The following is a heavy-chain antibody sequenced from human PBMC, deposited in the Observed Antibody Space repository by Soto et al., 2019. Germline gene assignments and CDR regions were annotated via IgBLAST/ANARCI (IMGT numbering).Heavy chain of an antibody. CDR2: ISASGNT. J-gene: IGHJ1*01. Sequence: GGSLRLSCEVSGFTFSNFAFTWVRQAPGKGLEWVSSISASGNTYYADSVKGRFSISRDNSKSTVYLHLNTLRADDTAVHFCARGGMSTTGLECWGRGTPVTVSS. CDR1: GFTFSNFA. D-gene: IGHD3-9*01. V-gene: IGHV3-23*01. CDR3: ARGGMSTTGLEC.